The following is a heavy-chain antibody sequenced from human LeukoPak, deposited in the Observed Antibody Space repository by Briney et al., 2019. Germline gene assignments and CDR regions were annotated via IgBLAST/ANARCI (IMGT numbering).Heavy chain of an antibody. D-gene: IGHD3-22*01. Sequence: GASVKVSCKASGYTFTGYYMHWLRQAPGQGLEWMGWINPNSGGTNYAQKIQGRVTMTRDTSISTAYMELSRLRSDDTAVYYCARPRWYYDSSGFRANNWFDPCGQGSLVTLSS. J-gene: IGHJ5*02. CDR3: ARPRWYYDSSGFRANNWFDP. CDR2: INPNSGGT. V-gene: IGHV1-2*02. CDR1: GYTFTGYY.